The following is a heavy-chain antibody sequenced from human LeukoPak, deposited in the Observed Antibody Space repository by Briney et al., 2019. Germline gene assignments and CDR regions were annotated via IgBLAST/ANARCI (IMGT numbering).Heavy chain of an antibody. J-gene: IGHJ5*02. V-gene: IGHV1-24*01. CDR3: ATDLGLDRGKGWFDP. CDR2: FDPEDGET. CDR1: GYTLTELS. Sequence: ASVKVSCKVSGYTLTELSMHWVRQAPGKGLEWMGGFDPEDGETIYAQKFQGRVTMTEDTSTDTAYMELSSLGSEDTAVYYCATDLGLDRGKGWFDPWGQGTLVTVSS. D-gene: IGHD3-10*01.